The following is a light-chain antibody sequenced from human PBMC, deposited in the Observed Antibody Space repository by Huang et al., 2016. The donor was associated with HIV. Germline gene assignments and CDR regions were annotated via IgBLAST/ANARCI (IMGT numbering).Light chain of an antibody. CDR1: QIISTN. J-gene: IGKJ4*01. Sequence: EIVMTQSPATLSVSPGERATLSCRASQIISTNLALYQQKPGQAPSLLIYGASTRATGIPARFSGTGSGTDFILIISSLQSEDFAVYYCQQYNNWPRVFGGGTKVEIK. V-gene: IGKV3-15*01. CDR3: QQYNNWPRV. CDR2: GAS.